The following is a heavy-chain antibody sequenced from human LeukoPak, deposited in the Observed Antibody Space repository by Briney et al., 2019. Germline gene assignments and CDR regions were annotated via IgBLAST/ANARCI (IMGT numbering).Heavy chain of an antibody. CDR3: ARDPAGYSFDL. CDR2: ITYDGGNE. V-gene: IGHV3-30*04. Sequence: GGSLRLSCAASGFSFSSFAMHWVRQAPGKGLEWVAVITYDGGNENYADSVKGRFTISRDNSKNTLYMQMNSLRVEDTAVYYCARDPAGYSFDLWGRGTLVTVYS. D-gene: IGHD3-9*01. J-gene: IGHJ2*01. CDR1: GFSFSSFA.